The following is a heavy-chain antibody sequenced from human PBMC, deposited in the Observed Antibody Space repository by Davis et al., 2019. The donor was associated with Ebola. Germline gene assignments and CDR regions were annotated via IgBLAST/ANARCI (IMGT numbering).Heavy chain of an antibody. V-gene: IGHV3-15*01. CDR2: IKSKTDGGTT. CDR3: TTAFPTTGRSYYYYYGMDV. Sequence: GESLKISCAASGFTFSNAWMSWVRQAPGKGLEWVGRIKSKTDGGTTDYAAPVKGRFTISRDDSKNTLYLQMNSLKTEDTAVYYCTTAFPTTGRSYYYYYGMDVWGQGTTVTVSS. CDR1: GFTFSNAW. D-gene: IGHD1-26*01. J-gene: IGHJ6*02.